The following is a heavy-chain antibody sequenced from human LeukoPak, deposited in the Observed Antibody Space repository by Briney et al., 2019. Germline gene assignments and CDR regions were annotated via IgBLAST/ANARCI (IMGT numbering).Heavy chain of an antibody. CDR1: GLTFTSHG. J-gene: IGHJ4*02. CDR3: ARDRGKDYFDS. CDR2: VRNDGSDT. D-gene: IGHD4-23*01. V-gene: IGHV3-30*02. Sequence: GGSLRLSCTTSGLTFTSHGCDWLRQVVGKGLEWVAFVRNDGSDTYHANSVKGRFSVSRDDSKNTLYLQMNSLRPEDTAIYYCARDRGKDYFDSWGQGTQVTVSS.